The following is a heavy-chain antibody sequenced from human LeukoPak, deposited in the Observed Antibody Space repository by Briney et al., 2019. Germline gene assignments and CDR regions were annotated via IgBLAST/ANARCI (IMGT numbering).Heavy chain of an antibody. CDR1: GFTVGSNY. J-gene: IGHJ4*02. V-gene: IGHV3-53*01. CDR3: ARGLRPLDY. CDR2: IYSGGNA. Sequence: GGSLRLSCAASGFTVGSNYMSWVRQAPGKGLEWVSVIYSGGNAYYADSVKGRFTISRDNSKNTLYLQMNSLRAEDTAVYYCARGLRPLDYWGQGTLVTVSS.